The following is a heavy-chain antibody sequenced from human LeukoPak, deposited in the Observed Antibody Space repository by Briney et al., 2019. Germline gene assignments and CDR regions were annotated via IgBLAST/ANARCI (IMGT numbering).Heavy chain of an antibody. CDR3: ARHVGFITMVRGVINNNWFDP. Sequence: PGGSLRLSCAASGFTFSNYAMSWVRQAPGKGLEWVSGISGSDGTTYYADSVKGRFTISRDNSKNTLYLQMNGLRAEDTAVYYCARHVGFITMVRGVINNNWFDPWGQGTLVTVSS. D-gene: IGHD3-10*01. J-gene: IGHJ5*02. V-gene: IGHV3-23*01. CDR1: GFTFSNYA. CDR2: ISGSDGTT.